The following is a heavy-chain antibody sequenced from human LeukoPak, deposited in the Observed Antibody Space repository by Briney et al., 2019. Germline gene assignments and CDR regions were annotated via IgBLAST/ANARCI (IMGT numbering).Heavy chain of an antibody. Sequence: PGGSLRLSCAASGFTFSSYGMSWVRQAPGKGLEWVSAISGSGGSTYYADSVKGRFTISRDNSKNTLYLQMNSLRPEDTAVYYCARDWFGESAFDYWGQGTLVTVSS. CDR2: ISGSGGST. D-gene: IGHD3-10*01. J-gene: IGHJ4*02. V-gene: IGHV3-23*01. CDR1: GFTFSSYG. CDR3: ARDWFGESAFDY.